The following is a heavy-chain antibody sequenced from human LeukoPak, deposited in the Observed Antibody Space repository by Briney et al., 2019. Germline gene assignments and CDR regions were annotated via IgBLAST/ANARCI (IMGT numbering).Heavy chain of an antibody. CDR2: ISSSGSDI. J-gene: IGHJ4*02. Sequence: PGGSLRLSCAASGFTFSNYEMHWVRQAPGKGLEWVSCISSSGSDIYYADSVKGRFTISRDNAKNSLYLHMNSLRAEDTAVYYCARDYGGSSPFDYWGQGTLVTVSS. CDR3: ARDYGGSSPFDY. V-gene: IGHV3-48*03. CDR1: GFTFSNYE. D-gene: IGHD4-23*01.